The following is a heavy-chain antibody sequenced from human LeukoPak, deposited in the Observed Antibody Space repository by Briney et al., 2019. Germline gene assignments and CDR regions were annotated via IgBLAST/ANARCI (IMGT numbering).Heavy chain of an antibody. Sequence: ASATVSCTASGYTFTSYTIHWVRQAPGQRLEWMGWINTGNGNTEYSQKFQGRVTVTTDTSASTAYMELSSLRSEHTAVYYCARCGYSDAWSCDHWGQGTLVTVSS. D-gene: IGHD5-18*01. V-gene: IGHV1-3*04. CDR3: ARCGYSDAWSCDH. CDR2: INTGNGNT. J-gene: IGHJ5*02. CDR1: GYTFTSYT.